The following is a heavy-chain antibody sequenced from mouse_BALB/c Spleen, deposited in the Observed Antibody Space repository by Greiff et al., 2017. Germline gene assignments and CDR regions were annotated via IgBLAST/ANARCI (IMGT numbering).Heavy chain of an antibody. Sequence: EVKVVESGGGLVQPGGSRKLSCAASGFTFSSFGMHWVRQAPEKGLEWVAYISSGSSTIYYADTVKGRFTISRDNPKNTLFLQMTSLRSEDTAMYYCARWDYYGSSYYAMDYWGQGTSVTVSS. J-gene: IGHJ4*01. CDR1: GFTFSSFG. CDR3: ARWDYYGSSYYAMDY. V-gene: IGHV5-17*02. D-gene: IGHD1-1*01. CDR2: ISSGSSTI.